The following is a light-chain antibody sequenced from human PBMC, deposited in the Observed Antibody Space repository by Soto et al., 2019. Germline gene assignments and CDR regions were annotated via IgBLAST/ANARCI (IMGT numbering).Light chain of an antibody. CDR1: QGISSW. CDR2: DAS. J-gene: IGKJ1*01. V-gene: IGKV1-12*01. CDR3: QQLNSYPWT. Sequence: DIQMTQSPSSVSASVGDRVTITCRASQGISSWLAWYQQKPGKAPKLLIYDASTLYSGVPSRFSGSGSGTDFTLTITSLQPEDFASYYCQQLNSYPWTFGLGTKVDIK.